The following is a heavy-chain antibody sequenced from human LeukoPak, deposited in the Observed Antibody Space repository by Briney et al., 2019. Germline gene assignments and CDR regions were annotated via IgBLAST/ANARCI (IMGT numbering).Heavy chain of an antibody. CDR1: GGSISSSNW. V-gene: IGHV4-4*02. CDR2: VYQTGGT. D-gene: IGHD2-21*02. Sequence: SETLSLTCAVSGGSISSSNWWCWVRQPPGKGLEWIGVVYQTGGTNYNPSLKSRVTILVDTSKNQFSLKLTSVTAADTAVYYCARVPFDTDSYYYYFGMDVWGQGTTVTVSS. CDR3: ARVPFDTDSYYYYFGMDV. J-gene: IGHJ6*02.